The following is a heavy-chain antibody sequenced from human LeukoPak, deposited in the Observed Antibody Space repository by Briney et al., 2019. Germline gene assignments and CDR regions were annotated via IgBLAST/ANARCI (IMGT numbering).Heavy chain of an antibody. CDR1: GFTFSSYA. J-gene: IGHJ4*02. Sequence: PGGSLRLSCAASGFTFSSYAMHWVRQAPGKGLEWVAVISYDGSNKYYADSVKGRFTISRDNSKNTLYLQMNSLRAEDTAVYYCAKDPRGGGGSYGEVDYWGQGTLVTVSS. D-gene: IGHD1-26*01. CDR2: ISYDGSNK. CDR3: AKDPRGGGGSYGEVDY. V-gene: IGHV3-30-3*01.